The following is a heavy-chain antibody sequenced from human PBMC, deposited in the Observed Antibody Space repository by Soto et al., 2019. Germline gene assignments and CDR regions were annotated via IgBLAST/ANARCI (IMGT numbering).Heavy chain of an antibody. Sequence: SGGSLRLSCAASGFTFSSYAMSWVRQAPRKGLEWVSAISGSGGSTYYADSVKGRFTISRDNSKNTLYLQMNSLRAEDTAVYYCAKDLSIAARLGVERAFDIWGQGTMVTVSS. J-gene: IGHJ3*02. V-gene: IGHV3-23*01. CDR2: ISGSGGST. CDR1: GFTFSSYA. CDR3: AKDLSIAARLGVERAFDI. D-gene: IGHD6-6*01.